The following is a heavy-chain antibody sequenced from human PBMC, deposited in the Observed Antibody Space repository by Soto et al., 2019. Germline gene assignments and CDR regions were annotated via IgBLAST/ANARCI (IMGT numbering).Heavy chain of an antibody. Sequence: GGSLRLSCAASGFTFSSYDRHWVRQATGKGLEWVSAIGTAGDTYYPGSVKGRFTISRENAKNSLYLQMNSLRAGDTAVYYCARGLWSGYSPYNWFDPWGQGTLVTVSS. D-gene: IGHD3-3*01. V-gene: IGHV3-13*01. CDR3: ARGLWSGYSPYNWFDP. J-gene: IGHJ5*02. CDR2: IGTAGDT. CDR1: GFTFSSYD.